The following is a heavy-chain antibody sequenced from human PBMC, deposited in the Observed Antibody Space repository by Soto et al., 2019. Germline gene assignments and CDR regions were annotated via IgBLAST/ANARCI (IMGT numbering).Heavy chain of an antibody. V-gene: IGHV3-23*01. CDR3: AKWGRYSSGWYLTAPFDP. Sequence: EVQLLESGGGLVQPGGSLRLSCAASGFTFSSYAMSWVRQAPGKGLEWVSAISGSGGSTYYADSVKGRFTISRDNSKNTLDLQMNSLRAEDTAVYYCAKWGRYSSGWYLTAPFDPWGQGTLVTVSS. D-gene: IGHD6-19*01. CDR2: ISGSGGST. J-gene: IGHJ5*02. CDR1: GFTFSSYA.